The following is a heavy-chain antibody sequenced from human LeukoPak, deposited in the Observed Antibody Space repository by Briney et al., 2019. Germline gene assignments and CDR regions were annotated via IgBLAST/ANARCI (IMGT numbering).Heavy chain of an antibody. CDR2: ISSSGSTI. V-gene: IGHV3-48*03. D-gene: IGHD6-19*01. Sequence: AGGSLRLSCAASGFTFSSYEMNWVRQAPGKGLEWVSYISSSGSTIYYADSVKGRFTISRDNAKNSLYLQMNSLRAEDTAVYYWARVQRGIAVALDYWGQGTLATVSS. CDR1: GFTFSSYE. J-gene: IGHJ4*02. CDR3: ARVQRGIAVALDY.